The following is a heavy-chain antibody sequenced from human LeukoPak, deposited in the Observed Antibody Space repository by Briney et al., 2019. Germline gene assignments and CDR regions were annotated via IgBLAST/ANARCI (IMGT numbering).Heavy chain of an antibody. V-gene: IGHV5-51*01. Sequence: GESLKISCWDSGSSFTSYWIGWVRQMPGKGLEWMGIIYPGDSDIRYSPSFQGQVTISADKSISTAYLQWSSLRASDTAIYYCARHRPMGVRSRYSSSSGFDYWGQGTLVTVSS. J-gene: IGHJ4*02. CDR1: GSSFTSYW. CDR3: ARHRPMGVRSRYSSSSGFDY. D-gene: IGHD6-6*01. CDR2: IYPGDSDI.